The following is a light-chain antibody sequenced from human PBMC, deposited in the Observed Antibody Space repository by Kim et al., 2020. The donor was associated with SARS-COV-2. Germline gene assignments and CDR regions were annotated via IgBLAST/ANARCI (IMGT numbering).Light chain of an antibody. CDR2: GKN. V-gene: IGLV3-19*01. J-gene: IGLJ1*01. CDR3: NSRHSSGNHLHYV. Sequence: GQTVRITCQGDSLRSYYASWYQQKPGQAPVLVIYGKNNRPSGIPDRFSGSSSGNTASLTITGAQAEDEADYYCNSRHSSGNHLHYVFGTGTKVTVL. CDR1: SLRSYY.